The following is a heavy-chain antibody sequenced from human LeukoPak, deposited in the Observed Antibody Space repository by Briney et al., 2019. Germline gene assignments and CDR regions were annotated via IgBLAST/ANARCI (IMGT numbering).Heavy chain of an antibody. Sequence: ASVKVSCKASGYTFTSYDINWVRQATGQGLEWMGWMNPNSGNTGYAQKFQGRVTITRNTSISTAYMELSSLRSEDTAVYYCARDWKSSSGYYYDAFDIWGQGTMVTVSS. CDR1: GYTFTSYD. CDR2: MNPNSGNT. V-gene: IGHV1-8*01. D-gene: IGHD3-22*01. J-gene: IGHJ3*02. CDR3: ARDWKSSSGYYYDAFDI.